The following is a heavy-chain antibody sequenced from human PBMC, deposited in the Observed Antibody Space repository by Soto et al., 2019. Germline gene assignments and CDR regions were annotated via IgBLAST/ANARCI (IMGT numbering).Heavy chain of an antibody. J-gene: IGHJ5*02. CDR3: ARDQLEGNWFDP. Sequence: QLQLQESGSGLVRPSQTLSLTCAVSGGSISSGGYSWNWIRQPPGKGLEWIGYIYHSGSTLYNPSLKSRVSISVDKSKNQWSLKLSSVTAAATAVYYCARDQLEGNWFDPWGQGTLVTVSS. CDR1: GGSISSGGYS. CDR2: IYHSGST. D-gene: IGHD1-1*01. V-gene: IGHV4-30-2*01.